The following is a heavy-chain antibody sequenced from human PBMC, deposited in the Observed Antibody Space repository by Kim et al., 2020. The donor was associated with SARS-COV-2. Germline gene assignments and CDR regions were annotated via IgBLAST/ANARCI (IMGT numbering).Heavy chain of an antibody. CDR2: IYSGGST. J-gene: IGHJ6*02. CDR1: GFTVSSNY. CDR3: ARDLLRVGELSYYYYYGMDV. V-gene: IGHV3-53*01. Sequence: GGSLRLSCAASGFTVSSNYMSWVRQAPGKGLEWVSVIYSGGSTYYADSVKGRFTISRDNSKNTLYLQMNSLRAEDTAVYYCARDLLRVGELSYYYYYGMDVWGQGTTVTVSS. D-gene: IGHD3-10*01.